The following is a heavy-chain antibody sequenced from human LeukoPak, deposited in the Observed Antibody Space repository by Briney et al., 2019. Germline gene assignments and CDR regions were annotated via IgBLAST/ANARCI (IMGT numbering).Heavy chain of an antibody. CDR3: AKEGPAHHPLRYFDWLPDAPIDY. J-gene: IGHJ4*02. CDR2: ISNDGSNK. CDR1: GFTFSSYA. Sequence: PGGSLRLSCAASGFTFSSYAMHWVRQAPGKGLEWVAVISNDGSNKYYADSVKGRFTISRDNSKNTLYLQMNSLRAEDTAVYYCAKEGPAHHPLRYFDWLPDAPIDYWGQGTLVTVSS. D-gene: IGHD3-9*01. V-gene: IGHV3-30-3*01.